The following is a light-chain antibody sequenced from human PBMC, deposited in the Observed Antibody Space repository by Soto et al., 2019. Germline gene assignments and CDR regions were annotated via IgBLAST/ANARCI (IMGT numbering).Light chain of an antibody. CDR1: QSVSNNY. CDR2: GAS. V-gene: IGKV3-20*01. CDR3: QQYGSSGT. Sequence: EIVVTQSPGTLSLSPGERATLSCRASQSVSNNYLAWYQQKPGQAPRLLIYGASNRATGIPDRFSGSGSGKDFTLNISRLEPEDFAVYYCQQYGSSGTFGQGSKVDIK. J-gene: IGKJ1*01.